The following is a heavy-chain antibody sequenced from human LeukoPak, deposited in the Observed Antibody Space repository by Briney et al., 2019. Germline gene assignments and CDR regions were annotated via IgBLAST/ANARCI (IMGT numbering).Heavy chain of an antibody. V-gene: IGHV3-64*01. CDR2: ISSNGGST. CDR3: ARPASEWLLYFDY. D-gene: IGHD3-3*01. J-gene: IGHJ4*02. CDR1: GFTFSSYA. Sequence: PGGSLRLSCAASGFTFSSYAMHWVRQAPGKGLEYVSAISSNGGSTYYANSVKGRFTISRDNSKNTLYLQMGSLRAEDMAVYYCARPASEWLLYFDYWGQGTLVTVSS.